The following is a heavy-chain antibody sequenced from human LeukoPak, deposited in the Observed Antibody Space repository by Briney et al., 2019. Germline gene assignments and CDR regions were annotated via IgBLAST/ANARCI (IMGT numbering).Heavy chain of an antibody. CDR1: GGSISSYY. CDR3: ARHIALWGSYGPFDP. V-gene: IGHV4-59*08. CDR2: IYYSGST. Sequence: SETLSLTCTVSGGSISSYYWSWIRQPPGKGLEWIGYIYYSGSTNYNPSLKSRVTISVDTSKNQFSLKLSSVTAADTAVYYCARHIALWGSYGPFDPWGQGTLVTASS. D-gene: IGHD1-26*01. J-gene: IGHJ5*02.